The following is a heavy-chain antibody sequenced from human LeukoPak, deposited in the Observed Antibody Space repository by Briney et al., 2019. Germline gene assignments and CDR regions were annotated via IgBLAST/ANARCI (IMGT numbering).Heavy chain of an antibody. CDR3: ARLRISDYYGSGIGY. D-gene: IGHD3-10*01. J-gene: IGHJ4*02. Sequence: GGSLRLSCAASGFAFDDYGMSWVRQAPGKGLEWVSGINWNGGSTGYADSVKGRFTISRDNAKNSLYLQMNSLRAEDTALYYCARLRISDYYGSGIGYWGQGTLVTVSS. V-gene: IGHV3-20*04. CDR2: INWNGGST. CDR1: GFAFDDYG.